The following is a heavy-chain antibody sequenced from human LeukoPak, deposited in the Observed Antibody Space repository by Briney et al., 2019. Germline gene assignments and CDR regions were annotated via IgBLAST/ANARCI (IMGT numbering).Heavy chain of an antibody. J-gene: IGHJ3*02. CDR3: ARAVVVPAAPHDAFDI. CDR2: ISAYNGNT. D-gene: IGHD2-2*01. V-gene: IGHV1-18*01. CDR1: GYTFTSYG. Sequence: ASVKVSCKASGYTFTSYGISWVRQAPVQGLEWMGWISAYNGNTNYAQKLQGRVTMTTDTSTSTAYMELRSLRSDDTAVYYCARAVVVPAAPHDAFDIWGQGTMVTVSS.